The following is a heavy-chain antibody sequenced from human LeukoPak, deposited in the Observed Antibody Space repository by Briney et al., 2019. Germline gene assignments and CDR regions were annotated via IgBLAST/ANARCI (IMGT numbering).Heavy chain of an antibody. D-gene: IGHD1-26*01. V-gene: IGHV3-48*03. CDR2: ISSSGSTI. CDR3: ARGTAIGMVDY. Sequence: GGSLRLSCAASGFTFSSYEMNWVRQAPGKGLEWVSYISSSGSTIYYADSVKGRFTISRDNAKNSLYLQMNSLRAEDTAVYYCARGTAIGMVDYWGQGTLVTVSS. J-gene: IGHJ4*02. CDR1: GFTFSSYE.